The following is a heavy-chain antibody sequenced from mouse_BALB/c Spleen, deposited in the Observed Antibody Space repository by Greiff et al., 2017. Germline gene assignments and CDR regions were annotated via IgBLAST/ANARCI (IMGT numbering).Heavy chain of an antibody. Sequence: EVKVVESGGGLVQPGGSRKLSCAASGFTFSSFGMHWVRQAPEKGLEWVAYISSGSSTIYYADTVKGRFTISRDNPKNTLFLQMTSLRSEDTAMYYCARGIDYYGSSYSGFAYWGQGTLVTVSA. V-gene: IGHV5-17*02. CDR3: ARGIDYYGSSYSGFAY. J-gene: IGHJ3*01. CDR2: ISSGSSTI. D-gene: IGHD1-1*01. CDR1: GFTFSSFG.